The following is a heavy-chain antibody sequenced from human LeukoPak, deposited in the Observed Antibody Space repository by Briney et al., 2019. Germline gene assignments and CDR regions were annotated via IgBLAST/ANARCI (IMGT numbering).Heavy chain of an antibody. D-gene: IGHD1-26*01. V-gene: IGHV3-7*01. J-gene: IGHJ5*02. CDR3: VRGGSYTFDP. Sequence: GGSLRLSCSASGFTLSLYWMTWVRQAPGKGLEWVASIKEDGSEKSYVDSVKGRFTISRDNAKNSLYLQMNSLGAEDTAVYYCVRGGSYTFDPWGQGILVTDSS. CDR2: IKEDGSEK. CDR1: GFTLSLYW.